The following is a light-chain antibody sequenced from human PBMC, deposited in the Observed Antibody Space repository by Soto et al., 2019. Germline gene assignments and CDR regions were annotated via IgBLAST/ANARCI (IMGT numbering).Light chain of an antibody. J-gene: IGLJ1*01. CDR1: SSGIGAPFD. CDR3: QSYDSSLGGSV. CDR2: ANN. V-gene: IGLV1-40*01. Sequence: QAVVTQPPSVSGAPGQRVTISCTGSSSGIGAPFDVHWYQQLPGTAPQLLIYANNNRPSGVPDRFSGSKSGTSASLAIAGLQAEDEADYYCQSYDSSLGGSVFGTGTKLTVL.